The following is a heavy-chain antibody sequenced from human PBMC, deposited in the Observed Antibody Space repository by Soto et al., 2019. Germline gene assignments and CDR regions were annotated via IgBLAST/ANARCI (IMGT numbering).Heavy chain of an antibody. V-gene: IGHV1-18*01. Sequence: ASVKVSCKASGYTFTSYGISWVRQAPGQGLEWMGWISAYNGNTNYAQKLQGRVTMTTDTSTSTAYMELGSLGSDETAVYYCAREVVVVVPAAMLGELHMDVWGKGTTVTVSS. CDR2: ISAYNGNT. D-gene: IGHD2-2*01. CDR1: GYTFTSYG. J-gene: IGHJ6*03. CDR3: AREVVVVVPAAMLGELHMDV.